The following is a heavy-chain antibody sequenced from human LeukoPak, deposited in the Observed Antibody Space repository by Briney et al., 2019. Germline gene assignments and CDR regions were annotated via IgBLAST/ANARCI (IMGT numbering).Heavy chain of an antibody. CDR1: GFTFSSYS. Sequence: PGGSLRLSCAASGFTFSSYSMNWVRQAPGKGLEWVSSISSSSSYIYYADSVKGRFTISRDNAKNSLYLQMNSLRAEDTAVYYCARDTPYYYGMDVWGKGTTVTASS. J-gene: IGHJ6*04. V-gene: IGHV3-21*01. CDR3: ARDTPYYYGMDV. CDR2: ISSSSSYI.